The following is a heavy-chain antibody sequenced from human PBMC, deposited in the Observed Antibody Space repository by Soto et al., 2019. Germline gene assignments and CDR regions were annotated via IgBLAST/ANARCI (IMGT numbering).Heavy chain of an antibody. V-gene: IGHV4-61*01. J-gene: IGHJ4*02. D-gene: IGHD6-6*01. CDR2: IYYSGST. Sequence: ETLSLTGALPGGSVSSGRCYSCWIRQPPGKGLEWIGYIYYSGSTNYNPSLKSRVTISVDTSKNQFSLKLSSVTAADTAVYYCARVRLSIAARLFEYWGQGTLVTVSS. CDR3: ARVRLSIAARLFEY. CDR1: GGSVSSGRCY.